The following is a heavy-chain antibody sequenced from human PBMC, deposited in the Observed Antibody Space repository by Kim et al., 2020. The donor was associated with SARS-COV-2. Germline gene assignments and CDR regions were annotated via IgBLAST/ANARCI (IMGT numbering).Heavy chain of an antibody. Sequence: RYCANSEQGRFTISGDNAKNAQYLQMTSLRAEDTAIYYCAREARTPTYWGQGTLVTVSS. CDR3: AREARTPTY. CDR2: R. V-gene: IGHV3-11*01. J-gene: IGHJ4*02. D-gene: IGHD1-1*01.